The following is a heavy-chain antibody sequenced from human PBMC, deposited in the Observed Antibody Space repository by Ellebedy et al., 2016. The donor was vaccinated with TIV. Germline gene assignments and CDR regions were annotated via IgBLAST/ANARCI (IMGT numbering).Heavy chain of an antibody. CDR3: ARDDNMVRGVTDY. J-gene: IGHJ4*02. D-gene: IGHD3-10*01. Sequence: SCKASGFTFTSSAMHWVRQAPGKGLEWVAVISYDGSNKYYADSVKGRFTISRDNSKNTLYLQMNSLRAEDTAVYYCARDDNMVRGVTDYWGQGTLVTVSS. CDR2: ISYDGSNK. V-gene: IGHV3-30-3*01. CDR1: GFTFTSSA.